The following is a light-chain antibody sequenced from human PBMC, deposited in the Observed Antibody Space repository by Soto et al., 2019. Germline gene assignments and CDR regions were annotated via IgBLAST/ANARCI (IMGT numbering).Light chain of an antibody. CDR2: EDN. CDR3: QSYDSSNQV. CDR1: SGSIASHY. V-gene: IGLV6-57*01. J-gene: IGLJ2*01. Sequence: NFMLTQPHSVSESPGKTVTISCTRSSGSIASHYVQWYQQRPGSSPTTVIYEDNQRPSGVPDRFSGSIDSSSNSASLTIAGLKTEEEADYSCQSYDSSNQVFVGGTKLTVL.